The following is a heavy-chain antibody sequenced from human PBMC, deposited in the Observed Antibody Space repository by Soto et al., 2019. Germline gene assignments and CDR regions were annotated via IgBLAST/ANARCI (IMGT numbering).Heavy chain of an antibody. CDR2: MYYSGST. V-gene: IGHV4-39*01. CDR3: ARRRDPSSILTWFDP. J-gene: IGHJ5*02. Sequence: QRQLQESGPGLVKPSETLSLTGTVSGGSISSSSYYWDWILQPPGKGLEWIGSMYYSGSTYYNPSLKSRVTISVDTSKNQFSLKLSSVTAADTAVYYCARRRDPSSILTWFDPWGQGTLVTVSS. D-gene: IGHD6-13*01. CDR1: GGSISSSSYY.